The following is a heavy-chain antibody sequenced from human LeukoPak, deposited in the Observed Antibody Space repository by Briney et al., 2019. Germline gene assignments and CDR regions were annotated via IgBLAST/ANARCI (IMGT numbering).Heavy chain of an antibody. Sequence: GGSLRLSCAASGFTVSSNYMSWVRQAPGKGLEWVSVIYSGGSTYYADSVEGRFTISRDNSKNTLYLQMNSLRAEDTAVYYCARDPYYYDSSGYFGDYWGQGTLVTVSS. CDR3: ARDPYYYDSSGYFGDY. V-gene: IGHV3-66*01. CDR2: IYSGGST. J-gene: IGHJ4*02. D-gene: IGHD3-22*01. CDR1: GFTVSSNY.